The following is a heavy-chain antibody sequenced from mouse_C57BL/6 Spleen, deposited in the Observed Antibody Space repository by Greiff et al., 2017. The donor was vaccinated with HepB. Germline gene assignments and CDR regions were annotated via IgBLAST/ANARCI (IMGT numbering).Heavy chain of an antibody. V-gene: IGHV14-4*01. Sequence: EVKLMESGAELVRPGASVKLSCTASGFNIKDDYMHWVKQRPEQGLEWIGWIDPENGDTEYASKFQGKATITADTSSNTAYLQLSSLTSEDTAFYYCTTSNYGSRGDWGQGTTLTVSS. CDR2: IDPENGDT. CDR1: GFNIKDDY. D-gene: IGHD1-1*01. J-gene: IGHJ2*01. CDR3: TTSNYGSRGD.